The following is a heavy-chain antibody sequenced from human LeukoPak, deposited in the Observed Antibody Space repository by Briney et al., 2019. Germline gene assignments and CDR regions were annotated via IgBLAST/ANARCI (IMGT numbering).Heavy chain of an antibody. D-gene: IGHD4-23*01. CDR3: ARGATVAHDAFDI. Sequence: GGSLRLSCAASGFTVSSHYMSWVRQAPGKGLEWVAVIYSGGSTYYADSVKGGFTISRDNSKNTLYLQMNSLGAEDTAGYYCARGATVAHDAFDIWGQGTMVTVSS. CDR2: IYSGGST. V-gene: IGHV3-53*01. J-gene: IGHJ3*02. CDR1: GFTVSSHY.